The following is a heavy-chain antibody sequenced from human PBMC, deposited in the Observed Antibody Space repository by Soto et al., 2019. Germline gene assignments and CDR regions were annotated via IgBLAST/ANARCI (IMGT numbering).Heavy chain of an antibody. CDR3: AKGIAVAGTGLGY. V-gene: IGHV3-30*18. CDR2: ISYDGSNK. D-gene: IGHD6-19*01. Sequence: GGSLRLSCAASGFTFSSYGMHWVRQAPGKGLEWVAVISYDGSNKYYADSVKGRFTISRDNSKNTLYLQMNSLRAEDTAVYYCAKGIAVAGTGLGYWGQGTLVTVSS. J-gene: IGHJ4*02. CDR1: GFTFSSYG.